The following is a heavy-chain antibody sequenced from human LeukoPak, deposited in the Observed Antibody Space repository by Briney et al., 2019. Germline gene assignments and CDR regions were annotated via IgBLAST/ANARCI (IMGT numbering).Heavy chain of an antibody. CDR2: IKQDGSEK. Sequence: GGSLRLSCAASGFTFTNYWMRWVRQAPGKGLEWVANIKQDGSEKHYVDSVKGRFTISRDNAKNSLYLQMNSLRDEDTAVYYCTTSYSSSWYASGTDYWGQETLVTVSS. D-gene: IGHD6-13*01. J-gene: IGHJ4*02. CDR3: TTSYSSSWYASGTDY. V-gene: IGHV3-7*01. CDR1: GFTFTNYW.